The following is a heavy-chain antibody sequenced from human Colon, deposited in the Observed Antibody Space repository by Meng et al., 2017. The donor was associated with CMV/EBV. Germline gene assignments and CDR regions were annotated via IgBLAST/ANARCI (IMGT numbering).Heavy chain of an antibody. J-gene: IGHJ4*02. Sequence: GSLRLSCTVSGGSITDYYWNWIRQTPEKGLEWIGYTYHTGSTNYNPSLKSRAIMSVDTSKNQVSLKLRSVTAADTAVYSCARGRFLEWFYDSWGQGTLVTVSS. CDR3: ARGRFLEWFYDS. V-gene: IGHV4-59*01. CDR1: GGSITDYY. CDR2: TYHTGST. D-gene: IGHD3-3*01.